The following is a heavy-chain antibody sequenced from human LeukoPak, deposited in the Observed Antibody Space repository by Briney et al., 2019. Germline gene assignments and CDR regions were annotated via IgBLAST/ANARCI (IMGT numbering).Heavy chain of an antibody. CDR1: GGSISSYY. J-gene: IGHJ4*02. V-gene: IGHV4-59*01. Sequence: PSETLSLTCTVSGGSISSYYWSWIRQPPGKGLEWIGYIYYSGSTNYNPSLKSRVTMSADTSKNQFSLKLSSVTAADTAVYYCAGSITILGVVDYWGQGTLVTVSS. CDR2: IYYSGST. CDR3: AGSITILGVVDY. D-gene: IGHD3-3*01.